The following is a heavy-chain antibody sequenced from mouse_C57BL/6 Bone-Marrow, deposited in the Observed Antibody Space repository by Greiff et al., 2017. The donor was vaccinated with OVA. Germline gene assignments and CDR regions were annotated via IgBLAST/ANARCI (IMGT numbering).Heavy chain of an antibody. CDR3: ARKPYYSNPYYFDY. V-gene: IGHV5-4*03. J-gene: IGHJ2*01. CDR1: GFTFSSYA. CDR2: ISDGGSYT. Sequence: DVMLVESGGGLVKPGGSLKLSCAASGFTFSSYAMSWVRQTPEKRLEWVATISDGGSYTYYPDNVKGRFTISRDNAKNNLYLQMSHLKSEDTAMYYCARKPYYSNPYYFDYWGQGTTLTVSS. D-gene: IGHD2-5*01.